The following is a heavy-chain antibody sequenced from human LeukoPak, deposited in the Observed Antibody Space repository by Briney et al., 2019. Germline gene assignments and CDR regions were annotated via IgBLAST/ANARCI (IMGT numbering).Heavy chain of an antibody. Sequence: PGGTLRLSCAASGFTLSSYGMSWVRQAPGKGLEWVSAISGSGGSTYYADSVKGRFTISRDNSKNTLYLQMNSLRAEDTAVYYCAKVTLLWFGESRFDYWGQGTLVTVSS. CDR3: AKVTLLWFGESRFDY. V-gene: IGHV3-23*01. D-gene: IGHD3-10*01. CDR1: GFTLSSYG. J-gene: IGHJ4*02. CDR2: ISGSGGST.